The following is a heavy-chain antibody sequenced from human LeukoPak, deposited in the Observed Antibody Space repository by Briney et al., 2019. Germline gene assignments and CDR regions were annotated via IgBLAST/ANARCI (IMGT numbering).Heavy chain of an antibody. CDR1: GGSFSGYH. J-gene: IGHJ4*02. CDR2: IHTSGST. D-gene: IGHD3-22*01. V-gene: IGHV4-4*07. Sequence: PSETLSLTCAVYGGSFSGYHWSWIRQPAGKGLEWIGRIHTSGSTNYNPSLKSRVTMSVDTSKNQSSLKLSSVTAADTAVYYCARDQYYYDSSGYYSFDYWGQGTLVTVSS. CDR3: ARDQYYYDSSGYYSFDY.